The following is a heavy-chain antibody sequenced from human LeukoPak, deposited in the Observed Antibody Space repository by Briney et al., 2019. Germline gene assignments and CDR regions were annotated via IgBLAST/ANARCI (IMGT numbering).Heavy chain of an antibody. V-gene: IGHV3-7*05. CDR3: ARLRWPRGGRSSFDY. J-gene: IGHJ4*02. CDR2: IKQDGSEK. Sequence: GGSLRLSCAASGFTFSRYWMSWVRQAPGKGLEWVANIKQDGSEKYYVDSVRGRFTISRDDAKNSLYLQLNSLRAEDTAMYYCARLRWPRGGRSSFDYWGQGALVTVSS. D-gene: IGHD3-10*01. CDR1: GFTFSRYW.